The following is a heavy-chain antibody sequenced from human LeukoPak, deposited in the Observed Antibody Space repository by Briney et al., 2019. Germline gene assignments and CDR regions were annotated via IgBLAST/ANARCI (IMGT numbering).Heavy chain of an antibody. D-gene: IGHD5-18*01. CDR2: INHSGST. Sequence: SETLSLTCAVYGGSFCGYYWSWIRQPPGKGLEWIGEINHSGSTNYNPSLKSRVTISVDTSKNQFSLKLSSVTAADTAVYYCARGRLVDTAMAINYYYYGMDVWGQGTTVTVSS. CDR1: GGSFCGYY. V-gene: IGHV4-34*01. CDR3: ARGRLVDTAMAINYYYYGMDV. J-gene: IGHJ6*02.